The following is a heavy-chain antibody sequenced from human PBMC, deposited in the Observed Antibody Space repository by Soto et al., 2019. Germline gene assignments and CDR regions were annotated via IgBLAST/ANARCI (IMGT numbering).Heavy chain of an antibody. CDR3: ARDRSDYDYVWGSYRYYYYYGMDV. V-gene: IGHV3-21*01. J-gene: IGHJ6*02. Sequence: GGSLRLSCAASGFTFSSYSMNWVRQAPGKGLEWVSSISSSSSYIYYADSVKGRFTISRDNAKNSLYLQMNSLRAEDTAVYYCARDRSDYDYVWGSYRYYYYYGMDVWGQGTTVTVSS. CDR1: GFTFSSYS. D-gene: IGHD3-16*02. CDR2: ISSSSSYI.